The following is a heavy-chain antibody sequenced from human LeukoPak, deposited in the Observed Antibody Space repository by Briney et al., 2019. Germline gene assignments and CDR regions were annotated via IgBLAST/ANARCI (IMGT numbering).Heavy chain of an antibody. J-gene: IGHJ4*02. D-gene: IGHD4/OR15-4a*01. V-gene: IGHV3-30*03. CDR3: ARRAGAYSHPYGY. Sequence: GGSLRLSCAASGFSFSSYGMHWVRQAPGKGLEWVAVISHDGSNKYYEDSVKGRFTISRDNSKNTLYLQMNSLRAEDTAVYYCARRAGAYSHPYGYWGQGTLVTVSS. CDR1: GFSFSSYG. CDR2: ISHDGSNK.